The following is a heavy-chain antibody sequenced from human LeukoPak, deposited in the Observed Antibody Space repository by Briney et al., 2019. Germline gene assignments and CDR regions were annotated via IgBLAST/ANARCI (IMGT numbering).Heavy chain of an antibody. Sequence: GGSLRLSCAASGFTFSNYWMSCVRQAPGKGLEWVANIKQEVSEKYYAESVKGRFTISRDNSKNTLYLQMNSLRAEDTAVYYCAKDQGDIVVVTAPGYMDVWGKGATVTISS. CDR1: GFTFSNYW. J-gene: IGHJ6*03. CDR3: AKDQGDIVVVTAPGYMDV. CDR2: IKQEVSEK. V-gene: IGHV3-7*01. D-gene: IGHD2-21*02.